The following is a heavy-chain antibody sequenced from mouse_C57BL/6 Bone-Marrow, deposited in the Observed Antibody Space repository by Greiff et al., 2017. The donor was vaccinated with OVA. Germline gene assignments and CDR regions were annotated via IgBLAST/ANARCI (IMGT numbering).Heavy chain of an antibody. CDR3: ARDRSYYYGSSPFAY. CDR1: GFTFSSYA. V-gene: IGHV5-4*01. Sequence: EVQRVESGGGLVKPGGSLKLSCAASGFTFSSYAMSWVRQTPEKRLEWVATISDGGSYTYYPDNVKGRFTISRDNAKNNLYLQMSHLKSEDTAMYYCARDRSYYYGSSPFAYWGQGTLVTVSA. D-gene: IGHD1-1*01. J-gene: IGHJ3*01. CDR2: ISDGGSYT.